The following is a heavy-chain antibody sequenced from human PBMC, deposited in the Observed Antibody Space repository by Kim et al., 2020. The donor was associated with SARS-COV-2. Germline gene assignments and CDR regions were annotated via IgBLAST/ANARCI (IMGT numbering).Heavy chain of an antibody. J-gene: IGHJ4*02. Sequence: DFLKGRFTIPRDNSKSTLYLQMNSLRNEDTAVYFCAKEYCSSVSCYNFFDFWGQGAQVTVSS. CDR3: AKEYCSSVSCYNFFDF. V-gene: IGHV3-30*02. D-gene: IGHD3-3*01.